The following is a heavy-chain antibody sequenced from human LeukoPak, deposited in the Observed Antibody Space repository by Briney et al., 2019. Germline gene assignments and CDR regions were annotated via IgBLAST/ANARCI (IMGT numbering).Heavy chain of an antibody. J-gene: IGHJ4*02. D-gene: IGHD3-22*01. CDR3: ASEITMIVVVPEVVY. Sequence: GGSLRLSCAASGFTFSSYAMSWVRQAPGKELEWVSAISGSGGSTYYADSVKGRFTISRDNSKNTLYLQMNSLRAEDTAVYYCASEITMIVVVPEVVYWGQGTLVTVSS. CDR1: GFTFSSYA. CDR2: ISGSGGST. V-gene: IGHV3-23*01.